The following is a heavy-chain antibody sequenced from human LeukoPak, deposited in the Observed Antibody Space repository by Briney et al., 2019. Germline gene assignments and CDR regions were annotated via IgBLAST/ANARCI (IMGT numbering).Heavy chain of an antibody. Sequence: ASVKVSCKASGNTFTSYGISWVRQAPGQGLEWMGWISAYTGHTDYPQKPQGRVTMTMDTSTSTTYMDLRSLRSEDTAVYYCARSFSSGWYFDYWGQGTLVPVSS. CDR1: GNTFTSYG. CDR2: ISAYTGHT. J-gene: IGHJ4*02. D-gene: IGHD6-19*01. CDR3: ARSFSSGWYFDY. V-gene: IGHV1-18*04.